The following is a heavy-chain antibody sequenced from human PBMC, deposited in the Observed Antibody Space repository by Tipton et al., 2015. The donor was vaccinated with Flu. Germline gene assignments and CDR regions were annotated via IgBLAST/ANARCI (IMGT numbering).Heavy chain of an antibody. CDR1: GFSFSTYA. CDR3: AKGQGGVIVIRGGGAVDY. Sequence: SLRLSCAASGFSFSTYAMSWVRQAPGKGLELVSTVGGGGLSTNYADSVKGRFTISRDNSKDTLFLQMNSLRAEDTAVYFCAKGQGGVIVIRGGGAVDYWSQGTLVTVSS. J-gene: IGHJ4*02. V-gene: IGHV3-23*01. CDR2: VGGGGLST. D-gene: IGHD2-21*01.